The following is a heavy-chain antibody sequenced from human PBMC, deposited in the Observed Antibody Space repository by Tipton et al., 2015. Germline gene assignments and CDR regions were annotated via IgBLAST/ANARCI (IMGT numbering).Heavy chain of an antibody. V-gene: IGHV4-59*01. Sequence: TLSLTCTVSSDSINKYYWSWIRQPPGKGLEWIGNIDYSGTKNYNPSLKSRVTISLDTSKNQFSLKLSSVTAADTAVYYCARDLEHGMDVWGQGTTVTVSS. D-gene: IGHD5-24*01. CDR1: SDSINKYY. J-gene: IGHJ6*02. CDR2: IDYSGTK. CDR3: ARDLEHGMDV.